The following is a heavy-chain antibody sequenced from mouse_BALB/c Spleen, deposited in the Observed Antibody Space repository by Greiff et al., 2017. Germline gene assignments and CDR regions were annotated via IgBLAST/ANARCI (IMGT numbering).Heavy chain of an antibody. J-gene: IGHJ4*01. V-gene: IGHV1S22*01. CDR2: IYPGSGST. Sequence: LKQPGSELVRPGASVKLSCTASGYTFTSYWMHWVKQRHGQGLEWIGNIYPGSGSTNYDAKFKSKATLTVDTSSSTAYMHLSSLTSEDSAVYYCTRGTMDYWGQGTSVTVSS. CDR3: TRGTMDY. CDR1: GYTFTSYW.